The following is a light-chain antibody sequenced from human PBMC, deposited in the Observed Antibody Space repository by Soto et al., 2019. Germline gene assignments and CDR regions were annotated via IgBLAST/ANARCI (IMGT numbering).Light chain of an antibody. CDR3: QQYYSYPPA. CDR1: QGISSY. CDR2: AAS. Sequence: AIRMTQSPSSFSASTGDRVTITCRASQGISSYLAWYQQKPGKAPKLLIYAASTLQSGVPSRFSGSGSWTDFTLTISCLQSEDFATDYCQQYYSYPPAFGQGTKVEIK. V-gene: IGKV1-8*01. J-gene: IGKJ1*01.